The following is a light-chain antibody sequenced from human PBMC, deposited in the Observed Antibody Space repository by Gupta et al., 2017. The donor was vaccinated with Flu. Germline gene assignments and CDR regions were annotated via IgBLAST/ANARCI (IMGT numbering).Light chain of an antibody. CDR1: QSICSW. Sequence: DIQMTQSPSTLSASVGDRVTITCRASQSICSWLAWYQQKPGKAPKLLIYKASSLESGVPSRFSGSGSGTEFTLTISSLQPDGFATYYCQQYNSYLWSFGQGTKLEIK. V-gene: IGKV1-5*03. J-gene: IGKJ2*04. CDR3: QQYNSYLWS. CDR2: KAS.